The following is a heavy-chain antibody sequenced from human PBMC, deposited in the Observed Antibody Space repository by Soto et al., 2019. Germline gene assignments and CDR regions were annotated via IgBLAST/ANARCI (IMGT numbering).Heavy chain of an antibody. D-gene: IGHD3-22*01. V-gene: IGHV4-59*08. Sequence: SETLSLTCTVSGGSISSYYWGWIRQPPGKGLEWIGYIYYAGTTTYNPSLKGRATISLDTSENRFSLKVRSVTAADTAVYYCARLGRYYQAFDSWGQGTLVTVSS. CDR2: IYYAGTT. J-gene: IGHJ4*02. CDR1: GGSISSYY. CDR3: ARLGRYYQAFDS.